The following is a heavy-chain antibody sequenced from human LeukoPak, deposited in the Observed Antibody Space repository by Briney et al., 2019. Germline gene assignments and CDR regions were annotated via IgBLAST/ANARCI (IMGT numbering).Heavy chain of an antibody. CDR1: GYTFIGYY. D-gene: IGHD6-13*01. CDR3: ARQQQLGAFDI. Sequence: ASVKVSCRASGYTFIGYYMHWVRQAPGQGLEWMGWINPNSGGTNYAQKFQGRVTMTRDTSISTAYMELSRLRSDDTAVYYCARQQQLGAFDIWGQGTMVTVSS. CDR2: INPNSGGT. J-gene: IGHJ3*02. V-gene: IGHV1-2*02.